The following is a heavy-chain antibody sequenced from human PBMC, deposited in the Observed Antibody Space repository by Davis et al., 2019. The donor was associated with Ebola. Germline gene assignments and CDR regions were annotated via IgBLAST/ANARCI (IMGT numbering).Heavy chain of an antibody. V-gene: IGHV4-39*01. CDR3: ASRLMSNYYDSSGYYFDY. J-gene: IGHJ4*02. D-gene: IGHD3-22*01. CDR1: GGSISSSSYY. Sequence: SETLSLTCTASGGSISSSSYYWGWIRQPPGKGLEWIGSIYYSGSTYYNPSLKSRVTISVDTSKNQFSLKLSSVTAADTAVYYCASRLMSNYYDSSGYYFDYWGQGTLVTVSS. CDR2: IYYSGST.